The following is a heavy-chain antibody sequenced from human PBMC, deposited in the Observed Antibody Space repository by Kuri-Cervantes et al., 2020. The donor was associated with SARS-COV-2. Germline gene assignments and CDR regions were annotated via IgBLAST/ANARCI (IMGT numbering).Heavy chain of an antibody. CDR2: ISYDGSRK. V-gene: IGHV3-30-3*01. Sequence: GESLKISCAASGFTSKSYALHWVRQAPGKGLEWVAVISYDGSRKYYADSVKGRFSISRDNSKNTLYLQMNSLRAEDTAVYYCAREVVTPYNWFDPWGQGTLVTVSS. J-gene: IGHJ5*02. CDR3: AREVVTPYNWFDP. D-gene: IGHD2-21*02. CDR1: GFTSKSYA.